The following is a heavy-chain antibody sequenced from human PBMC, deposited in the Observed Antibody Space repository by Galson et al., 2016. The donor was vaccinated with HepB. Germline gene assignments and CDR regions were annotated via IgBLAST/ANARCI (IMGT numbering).Heavy chain of an antibody. V-gene: IGHV3-23*01. CDR3: AKASGYNNAWFTY. CDR1: GFIFSSSV. D-gene: IGHD1-14*01. J-gene: IGHJ4*02. Sequence: SLRLSCAVSGFIFSSSVMGWVRQAPGKGLEWVSVTSNLVGSTYYADSVKGRFTISRDNSKNTVYLQMNNLRAEDTAVYYCAKASGYNNAWFTYWGQGTLVTVSS. CDR2: TSNLVGST.